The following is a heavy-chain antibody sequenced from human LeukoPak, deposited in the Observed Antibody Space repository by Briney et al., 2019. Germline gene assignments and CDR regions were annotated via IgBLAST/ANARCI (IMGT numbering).Heavy chain of an antibody. D-gene: IGHD3-22*01. CDR3: AKEYYDSSGRFDY. CDR1: GFTFSSYA. V-gene: IGHV3-23*01. CDR2: ISGSGGST. J-gene: IGHJ4*02. Sequence: GGSLRLSCAASGFTFSSYAMNWVRQAPGKGLEWVSAISGSGGSTYYADSVKGRFTISRDNSKNTLYVQMNSLRAEDTAVYYCAKEYYDSSGRFDYLGQGTLVTVSS.